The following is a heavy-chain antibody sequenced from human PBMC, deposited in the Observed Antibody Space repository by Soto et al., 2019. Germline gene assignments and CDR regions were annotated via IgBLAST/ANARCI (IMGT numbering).Heavy chain of an antibody. J-gene: IGHJ4*02. CDR1: GGSISSYY. V-gene: IGHV4-59*01. Sequence: SETLSLTCTVSGGSISSYYWSWIRQTPGKGLEWIGYIYYSGITNYNPSLKSRVAISVDTSMNQFSLKLSSVTAADTAIYYCARGWSSSWYYFDYWGQGALVTVSS. CDR3: ARGWSSSWYYFDY. D-gene: IGHD6-13*01. CDR2: IYYSGIT.